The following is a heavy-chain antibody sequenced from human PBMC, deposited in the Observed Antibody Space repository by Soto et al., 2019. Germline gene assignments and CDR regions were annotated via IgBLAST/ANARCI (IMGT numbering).Heavy chain of an antibody. CDR1: GYTFTSYG. V-gene: IGHV1-69*13. D-gene: IGHD3-3*02. J-gene: IGHJ6*02. Sequence: SVKVSCKASGYTFTSYGISWVRQAPGQGLEWMGGIIPIFGTANYAQKFQGRVTITADESTSTAYMELSSLRSEDTAVYYCARGILGATVPYYYYGMDVWGQGTTVTVSS. CDR3: ARGILGATVPYYYYGMDV. CDR2: IIPIFGTA.